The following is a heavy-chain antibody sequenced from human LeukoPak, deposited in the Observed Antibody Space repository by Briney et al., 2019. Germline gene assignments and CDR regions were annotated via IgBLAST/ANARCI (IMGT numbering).Heavy chain of an antibody. Sequence: PSQTLSLTCTVSGGSISSGGYYWSWIRQHPGKGLEWIGYIYYSGSTYYNPSLKSRVTISVDTSKNQFSLKLSSVTAADTAVYYCAREAYCGGDCYYRSPIWGQGTMVTVPS. CDR1: GGSISSGGYY. V-gene: IGHV4-31*03. J-gene: IGHJ3*02. CDR2: IYYSGST. CDR3: AREAYCGGDCYYRSPI. D-gene: IGHD2-21*02.